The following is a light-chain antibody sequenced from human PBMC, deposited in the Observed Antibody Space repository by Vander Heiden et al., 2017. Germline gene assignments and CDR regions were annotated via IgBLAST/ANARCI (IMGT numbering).Light chain of an antibody. CDR3: QSYDTSLSGRV. J-gene: IGLJ1*01. CDR2: GNT. CDR1: SSNIGAGYD. V-gene: IGLV1-40*01. Sequence: QSVLTQPPAVSGAPGQRVTIPCTGSSSNIGAGYDVHWYQQLPGTAPKLLMYGNTNRPSGVPDRFSGSKSGTSASLDITGLQAEDEADYYCQSYDTSLSGRVFGTGTKVTVL.